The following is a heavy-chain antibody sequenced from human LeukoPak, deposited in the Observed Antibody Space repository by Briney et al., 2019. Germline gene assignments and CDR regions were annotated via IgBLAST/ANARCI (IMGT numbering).Heavy chain of an antibody. CDR1: GYTFTSYD. Sequence: ASVKVSCKASGYTFTSYDINWVRQATGQGLEWMGWMNPNSGNTNYAQKLQGRVTMTTDTSTSTAYMELRSLRSDDTAVYYCARDMDSSSWIDYWGQGTLVTVSS. J-gene: IGHJ4*02. CDR3: ARDMDSSSWIDY. D-gene: IGHD6-13*01. CDR2: MNPNSGNT. V-gene: IGHV1-18*01.